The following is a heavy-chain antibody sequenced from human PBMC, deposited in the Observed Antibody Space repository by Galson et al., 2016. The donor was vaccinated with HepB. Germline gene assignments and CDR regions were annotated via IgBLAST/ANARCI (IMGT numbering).Heavy chain of an antibody. V-gene: IGHV3-7*01. J-gene: IGHJ1*01. CDR1: GLTFSDYW. CDR2: INQDGSET. CDR3: ARGWRTYYRYFEH. D-gene: IGHD1-26*01. Sequence: SCAVSGLTFSDYWMSWVRQAPGKGLEWVANINQDGSETYYLDSVKGRFTISRDNAKNSLYLQMNSLRGEDTAVYYCARGWRTYYRYFEHWGQGTLITVSS.